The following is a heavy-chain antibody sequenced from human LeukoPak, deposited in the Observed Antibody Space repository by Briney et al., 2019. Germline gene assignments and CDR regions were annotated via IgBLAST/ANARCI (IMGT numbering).Heavy chain of an antibody. J-gene: IGHJ5*02. CDR3: ARYPKWARPGGPWFDP. CDR1: GGSFSGYY. D-gene: IGHD6-6*01. V-gene: IGHV4-34*01. Sequence: SETLSPTCAVYGGSFSGYYWSWIRQPPGKGLEWIGEINHSGSTNYNPSLKSRVTISVDTSKNQFSLKLSSVTAADTAVYYCARYPKWARPGGPWFDPWGQGTLVTVSS. CDR2: INHSGST.